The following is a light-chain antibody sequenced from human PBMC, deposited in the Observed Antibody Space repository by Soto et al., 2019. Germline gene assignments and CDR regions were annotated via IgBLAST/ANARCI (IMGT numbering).Light chain of an antibody. J-gene: IGKJ4*01. Sequence: DIILTQSPAIVSVSPGERATLSCRASRSVSTNLAWYQHKHGQAPRLLIFGASTRVTDIPPRFSGTGSGTEVTLTINYLKSEDFGIYYCQQNEKAVPPVNFGGGTKVEI. CDR2: GAS. CDR1: RSVSTN. CDR3: QQNEKAVPPVN. V-gene: IGKV3D-15*01.